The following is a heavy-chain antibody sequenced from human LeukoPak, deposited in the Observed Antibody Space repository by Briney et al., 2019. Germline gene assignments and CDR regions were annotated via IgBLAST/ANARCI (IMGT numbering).Heavy chain of an antibody. CDR3: ATPVGVATIYY. V-gene: IGHV4-59*12. J-gene: IGHJ4*02. D-gene: IGHD5-12*01. CDR1: GGSISNYY. CDR2: IFSSGST. Sequence: PSETLSLTCTVSGGSISNYYWSWIRQPPGKRLEWIGYIFSSGSTKYNPSLKSQVTISLDTSKNQFSLKLSSVTAADTAVYYCATPVGVATIYYWGQGTLVTVSS.